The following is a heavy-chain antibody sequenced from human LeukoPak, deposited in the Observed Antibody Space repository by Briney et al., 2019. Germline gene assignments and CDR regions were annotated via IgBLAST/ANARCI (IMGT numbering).Heavy chain of an antibody. J-gene: IGHJ4*02. Sequence: QPGGSLRLSCAASGFTFNRSWMNWVRQAPGKGLEWVANMDPSGSQKRYVDSVKGRFTISKDNPGTSLYLEMYSLRAEDTAIYYCAIWTSGNYWGQGTPVTVSS. V-gene: IGHV3-7*01. CDR3: AIWTSGNY. CDR1: GFTFNRSW. D-gene: IGHD1-1*01. CDR2: MDPSGSQK.